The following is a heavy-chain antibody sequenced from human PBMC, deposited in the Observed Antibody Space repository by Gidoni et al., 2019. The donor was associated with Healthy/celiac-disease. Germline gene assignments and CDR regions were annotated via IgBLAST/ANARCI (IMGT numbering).Heavy chain of an antibody. CDR3: AKDPVGATFMFDY. D-gene: IGHD1-26*01. V-gene: IGHV3-23*01. CDR2: ISGSGGST. Sequence: EVQLLESGGGLVQPGGSLRLSCAASGFTFSSYAMSWVRQAPGKGLEWGSAISGSGGSTYYADSVKGRFTISRDNSKNTLYLQMNSLRAEDTAVYYCAKDPVGATFMFDYWGQGTLVTVSS. J-gene: IGHJ4*02. CDR1: GFTFSSYA.